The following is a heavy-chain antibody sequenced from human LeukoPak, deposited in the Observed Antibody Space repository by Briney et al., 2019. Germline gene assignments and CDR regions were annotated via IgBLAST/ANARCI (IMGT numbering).Heavy chain of an antibody. Sequence: PSETLSLTCAVYGETFSGYYWSWIRQSPGKGLEWIGEIDQSGSTNYNPSLKSRVTISVDTSKNQFSLKLSSVTAADTAVYYCARVMGPNWFDPWGQGTLVTVSS. CDR2: IDQSGST. V-gene: IGHV4-34*01. CDR3: ARVMGPNWFDP. D-gene: IGHD3-16*01. CDR1: GETFSGYY. J-gene: IGHJ5*02.